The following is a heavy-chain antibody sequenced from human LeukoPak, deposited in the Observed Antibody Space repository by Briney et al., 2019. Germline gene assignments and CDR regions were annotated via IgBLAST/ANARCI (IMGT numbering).Heavy chain of an antibody. D-gene: IGHD3-9*01. CDR1: GFTFGNYW. CDR2: IKKDGSVK. Sequence: GGSLRLSCTVSGFTFGNYWMVWVRQAPGKGLEWVTNIKKDGSVKNYVDSVKGRFTISRDNAENSLYLQMNSLRAEDTAVYYCGRDIGFDTFDIWGQGTMVTASS. J-gene: IGHJ3*02. V-gene: IGHV3-7*01. CDR3: GRDIGFDTFDI.